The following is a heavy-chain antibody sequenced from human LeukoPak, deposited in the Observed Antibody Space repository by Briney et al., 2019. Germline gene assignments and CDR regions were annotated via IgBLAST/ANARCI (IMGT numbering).Heavy chain of an antibody. CDR2: IVVGSGVT. J-gene: IGHJ3*02. V-gene: IGHV1-58*01. CDR1: GISFMSSA. D-gene: IGHD2-15*01. CDR3: AAEKRLYCSGRACYPDAFDI. Sequence: SVKVSCKASGISFMSSAVQWVRQARGQRLEWIGWIVVGSGVTNYAQKFLERVTITRDMSTSTVFMELSSLRSEDTALYYCAAEKRLYCSGRACYPDAFDIWGQGTMVTVSS.